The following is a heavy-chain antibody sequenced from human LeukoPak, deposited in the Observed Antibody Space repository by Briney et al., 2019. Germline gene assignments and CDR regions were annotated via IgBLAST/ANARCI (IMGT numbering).Heavy chain of an antibody. CDR2: ISSTGTHI. D-gene: IGHD3-22*01. CDR3: ARGASSGYYYDAFDI. J-gene: IGHJ3*02. Sequence: GGSLRLSCAASAFTLSRYAMSWVRQAPGKGLEWVSSISSTGTHIYYADSVKGRFTISRNNAKNSLYLQMNSLRAEDTAVYYCARGASSGYYYDAFDIWGQGTMVTVSS. V-gene: IGHV3-21*01. CDR1: AFTLSRYA.